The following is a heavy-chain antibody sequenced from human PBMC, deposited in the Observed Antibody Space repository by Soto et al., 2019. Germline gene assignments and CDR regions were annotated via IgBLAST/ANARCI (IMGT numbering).Heavy chain of an antibody. J-gene: IGHJ5*02. CDR2: MYNTGSS. Sequence: SETLSLTCTVSGGSISGYYWSWIRQPPGKGLEWIGYMYNTGSSVYNPSFKSRVTISVDTSKNQFSLKLNSVTAADTAVYYCAREERLYSSGLDPWGQGTLVTVSS. CDR1: GGSISGYY. V-gene: IGHV4-59*01. CDR3: AREERLYSSGLDP. D-gene: IGHD3-22*01.